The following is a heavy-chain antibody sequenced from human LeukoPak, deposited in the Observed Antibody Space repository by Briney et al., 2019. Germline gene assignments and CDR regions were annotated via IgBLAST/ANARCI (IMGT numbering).Heavy chain of an antibody. J-gene: IGHJ4*02. CDR2: ISNRGANT. D-gene: IGHD2-2*01. CDR1: GFTFSSNA. Sequence: GGSLRLSCAASGFTFSSNAMSWVRQAPGKGLEWVSAISNRGANTYYAESVKGRFTISRDNSKNTLSLQMNSLKAEDTAVYYCAKDCSSTSCYDYWGQGTLVTVSS. V-gene: IGHV3-23*01. CDR3: AKDCSSTSCYDY.